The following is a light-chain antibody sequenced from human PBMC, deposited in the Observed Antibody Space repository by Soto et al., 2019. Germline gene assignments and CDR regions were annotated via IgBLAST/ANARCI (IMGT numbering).Light chain of an antibody. Sequence: DIQMTQSPSSLSASVEDRVIITCRASQSISNHLNWYQQKPGKAPKLLIFAASSLQSGVPSRFSGSRSGPDFTLTISSLQPEDFAVYYCQQRSTGWTFGQGTKLEIK. J-gene: IGKJ2*02. CDR1: QSISNH. CDR3: QQRSTGWT. CDR2: AAS. V-gene: IGKV1-39*01.